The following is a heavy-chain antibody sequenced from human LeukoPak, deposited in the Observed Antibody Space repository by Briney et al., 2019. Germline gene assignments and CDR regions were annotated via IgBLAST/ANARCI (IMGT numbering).Heavy chain of an antibody. Sequence: AASVKVSCKASGYTFIAYHMHWVRQAPGQGVGWMGIISPSGGSTTYAQKFQGRVTMTADTSTSTVYMEMSSLRSEDTAVYYCARSRLLLDYWGQGTLVTVSS. CDR3: ARSRLLLDY. CDR1: GYTFIAYH. CDR2: ISPSGGST. V-gene: IGHV1-46*01. J-gene: IGHJ4*02. D-gene: IGHD2-21*02.